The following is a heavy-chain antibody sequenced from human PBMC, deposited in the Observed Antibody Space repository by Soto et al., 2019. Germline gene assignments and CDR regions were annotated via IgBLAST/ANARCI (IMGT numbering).Heavy chain of an antibody. J-gene: IGHJ6*02. CDR1: GGTFSSYA. V-gene: IGHV1-69*12. Sequence: QVQLVQSGAEVKKPGSSVKVSCKASGGTFSSYAISWVRQAPGQGLEWMGGIIPIFGTANYAQKFQGRVTITADDSTSTAYMELSSLRSEDTAVYYCARASYSSGWFPTYYYYYGMDVWGQGTTVTVSS. CDR2: IIPIFGTA. D-gene: IGHD6-19*01. CDR3: ARASYSSGWFPTYYYYYGMDV.